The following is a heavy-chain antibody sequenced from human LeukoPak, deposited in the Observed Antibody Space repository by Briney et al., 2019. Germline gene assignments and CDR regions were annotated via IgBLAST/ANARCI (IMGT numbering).Heavy chain of an antibody. CDR2: ISAYNGNT. CDR1: GCTFSSYA. Sequence: ASVKVSCKASGCTFSSYAISWVRQAPGQGLEWMGWISAYNGNTNHAQKLQGRVTMTTDTSTSTAYMELRSLRSDDTAVYYCARGQFHITMTVDYWGQGTLVTVSS. J-gene: IGHJ4*02. V-gene: IGHV1-18*01. D-gene: IGHD3-22*01. CDR3: ARGQFHITMTVDY.